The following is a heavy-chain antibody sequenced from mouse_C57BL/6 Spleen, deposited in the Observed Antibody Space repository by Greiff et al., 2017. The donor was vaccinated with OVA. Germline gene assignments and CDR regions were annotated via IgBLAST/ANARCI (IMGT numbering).Heavy chain of an antibody. J-gene: IGHJ4*01. CDR3: ARKGGITTVVDAMDY. D-gene: IGHD1-1*01. CDR1: GYTFTSYG. V-gene: IGHV1-81*01. CDR2: IYPRSGNT. Sequence: QVHVKQSGAELARPGASVKLSCKASGYTFTSYGISWVKQRTGQGLEWIGEIYPRSGNTYYNEKFKGKATLTADKSSSTAYMELRSLTSEDSAVYFCARKGGITTVVDAMDYWGQGTSVTVSS.